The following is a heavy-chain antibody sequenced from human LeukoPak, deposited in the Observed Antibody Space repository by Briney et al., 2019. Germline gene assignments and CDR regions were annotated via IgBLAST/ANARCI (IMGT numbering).Heavy chain of an antibody. CDR2: IKSKAHGGTT. V-gene: IGHV3-15*01. D-gene: IGHD1-1*01. Sequence: PGGSLRLSCAASGFTFSNAWMHWVRQAPGKGLEWVGHIKSKAHGGTTDYAAPVKVRFTISRDDSKNTLYLQMNSLKTEDTAVYYCWDTNWNGDWDYWGQGTLVTVSS. J-gene: IGHJ4*02. CDR3: WDTNWNGDWDY. CDR1: GFTFSNAW.